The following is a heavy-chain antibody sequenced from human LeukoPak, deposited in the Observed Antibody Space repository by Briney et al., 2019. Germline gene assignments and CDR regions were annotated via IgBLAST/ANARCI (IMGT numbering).Heavy chain of an antibody. CDR1: GGSISSSSYY. D-gene: IGHD3-10*01. J-gene: IGHJ6*02. CDR3: ARGQGSVTMVRGVSPYYYYGMDV. CDR2: IYYSGST. Sequence: SETLSLTCTVSGGSISSSSYYWGWIRQPPGRGLEWIGSIYYSGSTNYNPSLKSRVTISVDTSKNQFSLKLSSVTAADTAVYYCARGQGSVTMVRGVSPYYYYGMDVWGQGTTVTVSS. V-gene: IGHV4-39*07.